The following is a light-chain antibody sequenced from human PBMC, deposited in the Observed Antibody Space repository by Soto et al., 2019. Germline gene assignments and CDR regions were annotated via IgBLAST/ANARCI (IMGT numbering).Light chain of an antibody. Sequence: QSVLTQPASVSGSPGQSITISCTGTSSDVGGYKYVSWYQLHPGKAPKLMIYEVSNRPSDISDRFSASKSGNTASLTISGLQAEDEADYYCFSYTSSTAYVFGTGTKVTVL. CDR1: SSDVGGYKY. CDR3: FSYTSSTAYV. J-gene: IGLJ1*01. V-gene: IGLV2-14*01. CDR2: EVS.